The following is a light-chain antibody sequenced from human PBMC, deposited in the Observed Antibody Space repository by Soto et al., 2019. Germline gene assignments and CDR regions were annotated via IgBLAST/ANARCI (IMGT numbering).Light chain of an antibody. CDR3: SSFEASNNLL. CDR1: SSDVGGYNY. CDR2: EVS. Sequence: QSVPTQPPSAPGSPGQSVTISCTGTSSDVGGYNYVSWYQQHPGKAPKLMIYEVSKRPSGVPDRFSGSKSGNTASLTVSGLQVEDEADYYCSSFEASNNLLFGGGTQLTVL. J-gene: IGLJ2*01. V-gene: IGLV2-8*01.